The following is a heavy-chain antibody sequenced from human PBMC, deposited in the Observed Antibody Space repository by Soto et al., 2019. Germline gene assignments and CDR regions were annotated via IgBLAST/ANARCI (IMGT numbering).Heavy chain of an antibody. V-gene: IGHV1-8*01. CDR1: GCTFTSYD. D-gene: IGHD6-13*01. CDR2: MNPNSGNT. CDR3: AREAAAGNDAFDS. J-gene: IGHJ3*02. Sequence: GASVKVSCKASGCTFTSYDINWVRQATGQGLEWMGCMNPNSGNTGYAQKFQGRVTMTRNTSISTAYMELSSLRSEDTAVYYCAREAAAGNDAFDSWGQGTMVTVSS.